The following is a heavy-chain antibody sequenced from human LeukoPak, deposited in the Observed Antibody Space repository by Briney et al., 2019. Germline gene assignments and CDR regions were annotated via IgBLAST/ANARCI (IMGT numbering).Heavy chain of an antibody. V-gene: IGHV4-31*03. D-gene: IGHD3-22*01. CDR2: IYYSGST. CDR3: ARGSYDSNTPPIWYFDL. Sequence: PSETLSLTCTVSGGSISSGGYYWSWIRQHPGKGLEWIGYIYYSGSTYYNPSLKSRVTISVDTSKNQFSLKLSSVTAADTAVYYCARGSYDSNTPPIWYFDLWGRGTPVTVSS. CDR1: GGSISSGGYY. J-gene: IGHJ2*01.